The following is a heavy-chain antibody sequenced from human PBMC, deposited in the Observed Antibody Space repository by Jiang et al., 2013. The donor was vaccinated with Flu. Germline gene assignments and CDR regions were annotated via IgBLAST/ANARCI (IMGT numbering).Heavy chain of an antibody. CDR1: GGSFSDYY. CDR3: ARGRNWVTTDE. J-gene: IGHJ4*02. D-gene: IGHD4-17*01. V-gene: IGHV4-34*01. Sequence: TCAVYGGSFSDYYWSWIRQPPGKGLEWIGEINHSGGTNYNPSLKGRVTISVDTSKNQFSLKLSSVTAADTAVYYCARGRNWVTTDEWGQGTLVTVSS. CDR2: INHSGGT.